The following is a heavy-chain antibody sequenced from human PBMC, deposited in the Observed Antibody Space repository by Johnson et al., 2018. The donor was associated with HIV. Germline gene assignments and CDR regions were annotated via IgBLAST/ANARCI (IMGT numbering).Heavy chain of an antibody. V-gene: IGHV3-30*02. CDR2: MRYDGSNN. J-gene: IGHJ3*02. Sequence: QVQLVESGGGVVQPGGSLRLSCAASGFTLRIYDMHWVRQAPGKGLEWVPFMRYDGSNNCFVDSVKGRFTISRDNSRTTLYLQMNSLRVEDTAVYFCAKDQWELSRGAFDIWGQGTMVTVSS. CDR3: AKDQWELSRGAFDI. CDR1: GFTLRIYD. D-gene: IGHD1-26*01.